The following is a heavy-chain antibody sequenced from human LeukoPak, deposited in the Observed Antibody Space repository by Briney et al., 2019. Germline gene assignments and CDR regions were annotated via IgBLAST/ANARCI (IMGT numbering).Heavy chain of an antibody. CDR1: GYIFTSYG. Sequence: ASVKVSCKASGYIFTSYGISWVRHAPGQGLEWMGWISGYNGKTSYAQELRGRVTMTTDTSTDTAYMELRSLTSDDTAVYYCAREPAAARFDYWGQGTLVTVSS. J-gene: IGHJ4*02. D-gene: IGHD6-13*01. CDR2: ISGYNGKT. V-gene: IGHV1-18*01. CDR3: AREPAAARFDY.